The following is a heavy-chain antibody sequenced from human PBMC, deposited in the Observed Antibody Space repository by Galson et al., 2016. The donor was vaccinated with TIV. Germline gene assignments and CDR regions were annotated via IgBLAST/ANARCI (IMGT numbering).Heavy chain of an antibody. CDR2: IIPLFRTT. CDR3: ATDRNTDFDTYHYYYGMDV. J-gene: IGHJ6*02. D-gene: IGHD3-9*01. V-gene: IGHV1-69*06. Sequence: SVKVSCKASGGTFSSYVFNWVRLAPGQGLEWMGGIIPLFRTTNYAPKFQGRVTITADKSTNTAYMELNSLKYGDTAVYYCATDRNTDFDTYHYYYGMDVWGQGTTVIVSS. CDR1: GGTFSSYV.